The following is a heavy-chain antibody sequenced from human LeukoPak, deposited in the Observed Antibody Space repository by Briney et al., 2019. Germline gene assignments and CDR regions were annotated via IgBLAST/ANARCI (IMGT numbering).Heavy chain of an antibody. V-gene: IGHV3-48*01. CDR2: ISGSSSAI. Sequence: GGSLRLPCAASGFTFSSYAMIWVRQAPGKGLEWLSYISGSSSAIYYADSVQGRFTISRDNAKNSLSLQMSSLRVEDTAVYYCVRDRTLGVRDGFILAWGQGTLVTVSS. J-gene: IGHJ5*02. CDR1: GFTFSSYA. CDR3: VRDRTLGVRDGFILA. D-gene: IGHD5-24*01.